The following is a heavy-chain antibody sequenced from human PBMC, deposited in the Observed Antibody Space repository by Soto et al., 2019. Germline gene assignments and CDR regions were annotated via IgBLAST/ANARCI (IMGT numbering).Heavy chain of an antibody. CDR3: AGKDCSGGSCLDY. CDR1: GGTFSSYA. V-gene: IGHV1-69*13. CDR2: IIPIFGTA. D-gene: IGHD2-15*01. Sequence: SVKVSCKASGGTFSSYAISWVRQAPGQGLEWMGGIIPIFGTANYAQKFQGRVTITADESTSTAYMELSSLRSEDTAVYYCAGKDCSGGSCLDYWGQGTLVTVSS. J-gene: IGHJ4*02.